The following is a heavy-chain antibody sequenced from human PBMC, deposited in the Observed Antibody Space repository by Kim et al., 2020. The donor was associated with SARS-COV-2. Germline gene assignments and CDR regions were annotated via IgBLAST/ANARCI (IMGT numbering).Heavy chain of an antibody. Sequence: KYYADSVKGRFTISRDNSKNTLYLQINSLRAEDTAVYYCAKEDGYNAFDYWGQGTLVTVSS. J-gene: IGHJ4*02. CDR3: AKEDGYNAFDY. CDR2: K. D-gene: IGHD5-12*01. V-gene: IGHV3-33*06.